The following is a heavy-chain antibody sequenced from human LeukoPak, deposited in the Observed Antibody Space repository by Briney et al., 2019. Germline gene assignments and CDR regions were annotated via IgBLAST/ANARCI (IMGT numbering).Heavy chain of an antibody. CDR3: ARVCAVGATLFHYYMDV. Sequence: SEILSLTCTVSGGSISSSSYYWGWIRQPPGKGLEWIGSIYYSGSTYYNPSLKSRVTISVDTSKNQFSLKLSSVTAADTAVYYCARVCAVGATLFHYYMDVWGKGTTVTVSS. J-gene: IGHJ6*03. D-gene: IGHD1-26*01. CDR2: IYYSGST. V-gene: IGHV4-39*07. CDR1: GGSISSSSYY.